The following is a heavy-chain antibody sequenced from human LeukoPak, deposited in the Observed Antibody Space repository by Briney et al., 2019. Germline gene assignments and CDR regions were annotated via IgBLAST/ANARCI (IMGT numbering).Heavy chain of an antibody. CDR2: ITTSSTYI. Sequence: GGSLRLSCAASGFSFSDYNMNWVRQAPEKALEWVSSITTSSTYIYYGDSVKGRFTISRDNAKNSLYLQMNGLRAEDTAVYYCARDPYSRSYGAYYHYYMDVWGKGTTVTISS. J-gene: IGHJ6*03. D-gene: IGHD1-26*01. CDR1: GFSFSDYN. CDR3: ARDPYSRSYGAYYHYYMDV. V-gene: IGHV3-21*01.